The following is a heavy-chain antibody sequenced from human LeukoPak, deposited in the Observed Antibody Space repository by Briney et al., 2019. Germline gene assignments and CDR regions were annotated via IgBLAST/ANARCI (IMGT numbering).Heavy chain of an antibody. CDR2: INPNSGGT. V-gene: IGHV1-2*02. D-gene: IGHD3-22*01. CDR1: GYTLTELS. CDR3: ASGRRSSGYYYYWFDP. J-gene: IGHJ5*02. Sequence: ASVKVSCKVSGYTLTELSMHWVRQAPGQGLEWMGWINPNSGGTNYAQKFQGRVTMTRDTSISTAYMELSRLRSDDTAVYYCASGRRSSGYYYYWFDPWGQGTLVTVSS.